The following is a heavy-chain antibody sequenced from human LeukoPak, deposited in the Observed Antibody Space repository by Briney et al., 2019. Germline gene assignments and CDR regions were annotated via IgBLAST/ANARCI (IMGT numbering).Heavy chain of an antibody. CDR1: GGSMSPYH. CDR3: ARAVSGRFDY. D-gene: IGHD6-19*01. V-gene: IGHV4-59*08. CDR2: IYYSGST. J-gene: IGHJ4*02. Sequence: PSETLSLTCTVSGGSMSPYHWCWIWQPPGKGLEWTGYIYYSGSTNYNPSLNSRVTISVDTSKNQFSLRLSSVTAADTAIYYCARAVSGRFDYWGQGTLVTVSS.